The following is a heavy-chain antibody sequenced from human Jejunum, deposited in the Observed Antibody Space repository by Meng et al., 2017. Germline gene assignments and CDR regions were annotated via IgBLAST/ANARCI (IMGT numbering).Heavy chain of an antibody. J-gene: IGHJ5*02. Sequence: QVQPVRSGGEVQTPGASVQVSCKASGYTVTSYALHWVPQAPGQRLEWMGWINTDNGKTKYSQKFQGRVTITWDTSASTVHMELHSLTSEDTAVYYCARVYCSGGSCYEPNWFDPWGQGTLVTVSS. CDR3: ARVYCSGGSCYEPNWFDP. D-gene: IGHD2-15*01. CDR1: GYTVTSYA. CDR2: INTDNGKT. V-gene: IGHV1-3*04.